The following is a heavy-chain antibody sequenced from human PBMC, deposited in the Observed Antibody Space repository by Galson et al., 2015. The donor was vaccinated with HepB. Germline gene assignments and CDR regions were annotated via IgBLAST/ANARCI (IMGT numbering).Heavy chain of an antibody. J-gene: IGHJ4*02. CDR2: VDPEDGET. Sequence: VKVSCKVSGYTFTDYYMHWVQQAPGKGLEWMGLVDPEDGETIYAEKFQGRVTITADTSTDTAYMELSSLRAEDAAVYYCARGYCSGGSCYSLEYWGQGTLVTVSS. CDR3: ARGYCSGGSCYSLEY. CDR1: GYTFTDYY. V-gene: IGHV1-69-2*01. D-gene: IGHD2-15*01.